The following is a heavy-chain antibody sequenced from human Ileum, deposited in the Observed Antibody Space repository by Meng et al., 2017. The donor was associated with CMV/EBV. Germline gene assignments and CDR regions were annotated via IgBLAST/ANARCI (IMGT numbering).Heavy chain of an antibody. Sequence: QVQLQESGPGLVKPSQTRSLTCTVAGGSISSGDYYWNWIRQPPGKGLEWIGYIYYSGSTYFNPSLKSRVTISVDTSKNQFSLKLNSVTAADTAVYYCARQEELWGYFDYWGQGTLVTVSS. CDR2: IYYSGST. CDR3: ARQEELWGYFDY. D-gene: IGHD1-7*01. V-gene: IGHV4-30-4*08. J-gene: IGHJ4*02. CDR1: GGSISSGDYY.